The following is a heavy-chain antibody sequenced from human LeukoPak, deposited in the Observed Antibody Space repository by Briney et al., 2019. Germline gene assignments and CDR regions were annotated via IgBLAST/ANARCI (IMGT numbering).Heavy chain of an antibody. V-gene: IGHV4-4*02. CDR3: ARHRIVVVAAYFDY. J-gene: IGHJ4*02. CDR2: IYHSGST. D-gene: IGHD2-21*01. Sequence: SGTLSLTCAVSGGSISSSNWWTWVRQPPGKGLEWIAEIYHSGSTYYNPSLKSRVTISVDTSKNQFSLKLSSVTAADTAVYYCARHRIVVVAAYFDYWGQGTLVTVSS. CDR1: GGSISSSNW.